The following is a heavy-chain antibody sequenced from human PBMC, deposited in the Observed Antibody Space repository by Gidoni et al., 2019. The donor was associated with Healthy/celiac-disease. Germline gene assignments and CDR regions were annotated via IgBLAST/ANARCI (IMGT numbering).Heavy chain of an antibody. Sequence: EVQLVESGGGWSQPGGSLRLPCAASGFTVSSNSLSWVPQAPGKGLEGVSVIYRGVSPYYADSVKGRFTISRDNSKNTLYLQMNSLRAEDTAVYYCASPYYDILTGYWFDPWGQGTLVTVSS. CDR2: IYRGVSP. CDR1: GFTVSSNS. V-gene: IGHV3-53*01. J-gene: IGHJ5*02. D-gene: IGHD3-9*01. CDR3: ASPYYDILTGYWFDP.